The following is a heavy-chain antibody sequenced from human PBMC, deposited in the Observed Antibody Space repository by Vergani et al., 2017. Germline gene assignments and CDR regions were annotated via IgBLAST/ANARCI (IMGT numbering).Heavy chain of an antibody. CDR3: ARAGYSSSWYAYYYGMDV. V-gene: IGHV1-8*03. CDR2: MNPNSGNT. Sequence: QVQLVQSGAEVKKPGASVKVSCKASGYTFTSYDINWVRQATGQGLEWIGWMNPNSGNTGYAQKFQGRVTITRNTSISTAYMELSSLRSEDTAVYYCARAGYSSSWYAYYYGMDVWGQGTTVTVSS. CDR1: GYTFTSYD. D-gene: IGHD6-13*01. J-gene: IGHJ6*02.